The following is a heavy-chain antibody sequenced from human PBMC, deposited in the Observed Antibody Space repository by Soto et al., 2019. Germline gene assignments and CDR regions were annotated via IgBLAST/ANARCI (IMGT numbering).Heavy chain of an antibody. CDR2: IYYSGST. Sequence: SGTLSLTCTVSGGSISSSSYYWGWIRQPPGKGREWIGSIYYSGSTYYNPSLKSRVTISVDTSKNQFSLKLSSVTAADTAVYYCAIQDIVLMVYANDYWGQGTLVTVS. D-gene: IGHD2-8*01. V-gene: IGHV4-39*01. CDR1: GGSISSSSYY. J-gene: IGHJ4*02. CDR3: AIQDIVLMVYANDY.